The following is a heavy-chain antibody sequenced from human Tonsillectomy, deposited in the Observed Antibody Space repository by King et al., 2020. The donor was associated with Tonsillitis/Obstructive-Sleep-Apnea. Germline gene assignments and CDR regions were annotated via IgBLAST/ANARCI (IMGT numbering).Heavy chain of an antibody. J-gene: IGHJ3*02. V-gene: IGHV3-30*04. CDR3: ASIRDCSSTSCYNAFDI. CDR1: GFTFSTYA. CDR2: ISYDGSNK. Sequence: VQLVESGGGVVQPGMSLRLSCAASGFTFSTYAMHWVRQAPGKGLEWVAVISYDGSNKYYADSVKGRFTNSRDNSKNMLYLQMNSMRTEDTAVYYCASIRDCSSTSCYNAFDIWGQGSMVTVSS. D-gene: IGHD2-2*02.